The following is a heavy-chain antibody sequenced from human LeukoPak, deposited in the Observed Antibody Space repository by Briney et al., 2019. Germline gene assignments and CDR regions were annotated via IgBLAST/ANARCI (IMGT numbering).Heavy chain of an antibody. CDR2: IKQDGGEK. J-gene: IGHJ3*02. CDR1: GFTFSSYW. CDR3: AREGISPMYDI. Sequence: PGGSLRLSCAASGFTFSSYWMSWVRQAPGKGLEWVANIKQDGGEKYYVDSVKGRYTISGDNAKNSLYLQMNSLRAEDTAVYYCAREGISPMYDIWGQGTMVTVSS. D-gene: IGHD2-15*01. V-gene: IGHV3-7*01.